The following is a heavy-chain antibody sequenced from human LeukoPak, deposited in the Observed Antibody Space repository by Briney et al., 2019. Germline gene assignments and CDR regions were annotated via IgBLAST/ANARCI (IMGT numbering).Heavy chain of an antibody. D-gene: IGHD1-26*01. CDR2: ISSSGSTI. CDR3: ARESYSGSYHDY. J-gene: IGHJ4*02. CDR1: GFTFSSYE. V-gene: IGHV3-48*03. Sequence: GGSLRLSCAAYGFTFSSYEMNWARQAPGKGLEWVSYISSSGSTIYYADSVKGRFTISRDNAKNSLYLQMNSLRAEDTAVYYCARESYSGSYHDYWGQGTLVTVSS.